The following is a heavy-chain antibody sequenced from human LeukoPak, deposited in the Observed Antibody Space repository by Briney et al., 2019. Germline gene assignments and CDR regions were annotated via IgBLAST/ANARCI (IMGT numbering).Heavy chain of an antibody. CDR2: IHSLGGT. J-gene: IGHJ4*02. CDR3: ATTTIGSSSSYYFRY. D-gene: IGHD6-6*01. CDR1: GGSISGNY. Sequence: KPSETLSLTCSVSGGSISGNYWSWIRQSPEKGLEWIGYIHSLGGTNYNPALKSRVTLSVDTSKNQFSLTLTSVTAADTAMYYCATTTIGSSSSYYFRYWGRGTLVTVSS. V-gene: IGHV4-59*01.